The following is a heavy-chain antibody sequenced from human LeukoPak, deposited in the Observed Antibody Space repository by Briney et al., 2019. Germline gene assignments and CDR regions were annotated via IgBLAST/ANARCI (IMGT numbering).Heavy chain of an antibody. Sequence: PGGSLRLSCAASGFTFSSYWMSWVRQAPGKGLEWVANIKQDGSEKYYVDSVKGRFTISRDNAKNSLYLQMNSLRAEDTAVYYCARDVLGYYDSSGYSDYWGQGTLVNVSS. V-gene: IGHV3-7*03. CDR3: ARDVLGYYDSSGYSDY. J-gene: IGHJ4*02. CDR2: IKQDGSEK. D-gene: IGHD3-22*01. CDR1: GFTFSSYW.